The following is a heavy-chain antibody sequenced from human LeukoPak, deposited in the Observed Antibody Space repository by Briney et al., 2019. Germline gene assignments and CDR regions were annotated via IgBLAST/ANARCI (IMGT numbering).Heavy chain of an antibody. V-gene: IGHV3-11*04. CDR3: ARGDGNSFDY. D-gene: IGHD4-23*01. J-gene: IGHJ4*02. CDR2: ISSSGSTI. CDR1: GGSISSYY. Sequence: PSETLSLTCTVSGGSISSYYWGWIRQPPGKGLEWVSYISSSGSTIYYADSVKGRFTISRDNAKNSLYLQMNSLRAEDTAVYYCARGDGNSFDYWGQGTLVTVSS.